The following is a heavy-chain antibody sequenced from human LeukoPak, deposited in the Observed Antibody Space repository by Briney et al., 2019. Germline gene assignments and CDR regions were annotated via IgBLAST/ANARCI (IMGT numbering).Heavy chain of an antibody. Sequence: GGSLRLSCAASGFTFRSCAMHWVRQAPGKGLEWVAVISYDRSNKYYADSVKGRFTISRDNSKNTLYLQMNSLRAEDTAVYYCAIDNRGTFEFWGQGTLVTVSS. CDR1: GFTFRSCA. D-gene: IGHD1-14*01. CDR2: ISYDRSNK. V-gene: IGHV3-30-3*01. J-gene: IGHJ4*02. CDR3: AIDNRGTFEF.